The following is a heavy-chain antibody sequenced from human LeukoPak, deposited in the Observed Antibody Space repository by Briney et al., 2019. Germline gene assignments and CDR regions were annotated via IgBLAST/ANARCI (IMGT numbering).Heavy chain of an antibody. D-gene: IGHD2-15*01. V-gene: IGHV3-43D*03. CDR3: AKGHCSGGSCYSSSDY. CDR2: ISWDGGST. J-gene: IGHJ4*02. Sequence: PGGSLRLSCAASGFTFDDYAMHWVRQAPGKGLEWVSLISWDGGSTYYADSVKGRFTISRDNSKNSLYLQMNSLRAEDTALYYCAKGHCSGGSCYSSSDYWGQGTLVTVSS. CDR1: GFTFDDYA.